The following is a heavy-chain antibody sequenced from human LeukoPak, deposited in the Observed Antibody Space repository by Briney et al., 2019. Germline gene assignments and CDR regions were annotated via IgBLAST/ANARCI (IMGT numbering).Heavy chain of an antibody. J-gene: IGHJ4*02. Sequence: GRSLRLSCAASGFTFDDYAMHWVRQVPGKGLEWVSGISWNSGDIEYADSVKGRFTISRDNAENSLYLQMNSLRAEDKALYYCARGQCSGARCYYFDCWGQGTLITVSS. CDR1: GFTFDDYA. D-gene: IGHD2-15*01. V-gene: IGHV3-9*01. CDR3: ARGQCSGARCYYFDC. CDR2: ISWNSGDI.